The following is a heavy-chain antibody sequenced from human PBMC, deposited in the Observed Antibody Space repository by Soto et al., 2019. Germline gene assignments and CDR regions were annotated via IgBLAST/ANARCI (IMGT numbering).Heavy chain of an antibody. CDR2: INPNSKNI. V-gene: IGHV1-8*01. CDR1: GYSFTNYD. J-gene: IGHJ3*02. Sequence: GASVKVSCKASGYSFTNYDVHWVRQAPRQVLEWIPWINPNSKNIGYADKFQCILTMTRHTSISTYYMELSSLRSEDTAMYYCARCAGSSRDCFDIWGQGTMVTVSS. D-gene: IGHD1-26*01. CDR3: ARCAGSSRDCFDI.